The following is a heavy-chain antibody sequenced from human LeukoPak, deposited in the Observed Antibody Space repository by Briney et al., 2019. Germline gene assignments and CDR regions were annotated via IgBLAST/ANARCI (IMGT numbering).Heavy chain of an antibody. D-gene: IGHD3-10*01. V-gene: IGHV3-23*01. J-gene: IGHJ5*02. CDR3: AKEQSTFGELNP. CDR2: ISGSGGST. Sequence: PGGSLRLSCAASGLTFSSFPMNWVRQAPGKGLEWVSAISGSGGSTYYADSVKGRFTISRDNSKNTLYLQMNSLRAEDTAVYYCAKEQSTFGELNPWGQGTLVTVSS. CDR1: GLTFSSFP.